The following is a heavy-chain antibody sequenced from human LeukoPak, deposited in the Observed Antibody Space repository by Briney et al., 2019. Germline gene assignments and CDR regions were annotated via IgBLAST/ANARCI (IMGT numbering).Heavy chain of an antibody. D-gene: IGHD5-12*01. CDR2: IIPIFGTA. CDR3: ARDSSRGYSGYESDY. J-gene: IGHJ4*02. Sequence: ASVKVSCKASGGTFSSYAISWVRQAPAQGLEWMGGIIPIFGTANYAQKFQGRVTITADESTSTAYMELSSLRSEDTAVYYCARDSSRGYSGYESDYWGQGTLVTVSS. V-gene: IGHV1-69*13. CDR1: GGTFSSYA.